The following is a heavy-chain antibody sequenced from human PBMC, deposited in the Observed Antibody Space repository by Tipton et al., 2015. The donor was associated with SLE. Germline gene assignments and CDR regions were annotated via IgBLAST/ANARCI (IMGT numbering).Heavy chain of an antibody. CDR1: GGSISSSSYY. CDR3: ARDGGGIAAFDI. CDR2: IYYSGST. D-gene: IGHD6-13*01. Sequence: TLSLTCTVSGGSISSSSYYWGWIRQPPGKGLEWIGSIYYSGSTYYNPSLKSRVTISVDTSKNQFSLKLSSVTAADTAVYYCARDGGGIAAFDIWGQGTMVTVSS. V-gene: IGHV4-39*07. J-gene: IGHJ3*02.